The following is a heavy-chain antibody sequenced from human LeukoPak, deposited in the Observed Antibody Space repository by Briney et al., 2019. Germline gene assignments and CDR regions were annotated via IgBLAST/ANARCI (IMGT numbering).Heavy chain of an antibody. D-gene: IGHD3-22*01. J-gene: IGHJ1*01. Sequence: GGSLRLSCAASGFTFSSYSMNWVRQAPGKGLEWVSSISSSSSYIYYADSVKGRFTISRDNAKNSLYLQMNSLRAEDTAVYYCARDLDYYDSSGYLRSAEYFQHWGQGTLVTVSS. CDR2: ISSSSSYI. CDR1: GFTFSSYS. V-gene: IGHV3-21*01. CDR3: ARDLDYYDSSGYLRSAEYFQH.